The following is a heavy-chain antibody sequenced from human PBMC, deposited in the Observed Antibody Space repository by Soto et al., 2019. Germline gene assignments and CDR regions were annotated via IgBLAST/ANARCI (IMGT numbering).Heavy chain of an antibody. D-gene: IGHD6-13*01. CDR2: IYPGDSDT. Sequence: PGESLKISCKGSGYSFTSYWIGWVRQMPGKGLEWMGIIYPGDSDTRYSPSFQGQVTISADKSISTAYLQWSSLKASDTAMYYCATVRIAAAGTKVGWFDPWGQGTLVTSPQ. CDR3: ATVRIAAAGTKVGWFDP. CDR1: GYSFTSYW. J-gene: IGHJ5*02. V-gene: IGHV5-51*01.